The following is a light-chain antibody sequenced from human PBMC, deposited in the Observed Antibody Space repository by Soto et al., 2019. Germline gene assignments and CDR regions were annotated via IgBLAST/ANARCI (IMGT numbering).Light chain of an antibody. J-gene: IGKJ4*01. CDR2: WAS. Sequence: DLVMTQSPDSLVVSLGERATINCRSSQNILNSPDNRNYLAWYQQKSGQPPKLLIYWASTRESGVPVRFSGSGSGTDFTLTISSLQAGDVAVYSCQQYYRAPQITFGGGTKVEIK. CDR1: QNILNSPDNRNY. CDR3: QQYYRAPQIT. V-gene: IGKV4-1*01.